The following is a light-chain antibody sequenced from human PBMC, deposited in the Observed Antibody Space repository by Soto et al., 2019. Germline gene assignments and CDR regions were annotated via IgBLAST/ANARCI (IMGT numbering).Light chain of an antibody. Sequence: DIVLTQSPGTLSLSQGERATLSCRASQSVSSSYLAWYQQKPGQAPRLLIYGASSRATGIPDRFSGSGSGTDFTLTISRLEPEDFAVFYCQHYDSLPITFGQGTRLEIK. CDR2: GAS. CDR3: QHYDSLPIT. J-gene: IGKJ5*01. CDR1: QSVSSSY. V-gene: IGKV3-20*01.